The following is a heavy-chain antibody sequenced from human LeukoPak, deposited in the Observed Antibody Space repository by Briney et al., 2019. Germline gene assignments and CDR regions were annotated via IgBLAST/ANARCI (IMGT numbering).Heavy chain of an antibody. CDR1: GYTFTSYG. Sequence: ASVTVSCKASGYTFTSYGISWVRQAPGQGLEWMGWINPNSGGTNYAQKFQGRVTMTRDTSISTAYMELSRLRSDDTAVYYCAITFPRYCSSTSCPFDIWGQGTMVTVSS. CDR2: INPNSGGT. D-gene: IGHD2-2*01. V-gene: IGHV1-2*02. CDR3: AITFPRYCSSTSCPFDI. J-gene: IGHJ3*02.